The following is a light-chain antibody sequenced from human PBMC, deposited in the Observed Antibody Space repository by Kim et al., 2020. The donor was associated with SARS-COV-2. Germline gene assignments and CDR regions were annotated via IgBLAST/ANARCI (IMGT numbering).Light chain of an antibody. J-gene: IGKJ4*01. V-gene: IGKV4-1*01. CDR2: WAS. Sequence: RATINCKSSQSVLYSSNNKNYLAWYQQKPGQPPKLLIYWASTRESGVPDRFSGSGSGTDFTLTISSLLAEDVAVYYCQQYYSTLTFGRGTKVDIK. CDR3: QQYYSTLT. CDR1: QSVLYSSNNKNY.